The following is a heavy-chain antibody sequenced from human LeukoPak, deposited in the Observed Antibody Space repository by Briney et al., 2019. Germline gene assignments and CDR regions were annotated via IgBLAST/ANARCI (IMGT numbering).Heavy chain of an antibody. Sequence: PGGSLRLSCTASGFTFGDYAMSRFRQAPGKGREWVGFIRSKAYGGTTEYAASVKGRFTISRDDSKSIAYLQMNSLKTEDTAVYYCTRDWYYYDSLDIWGQGTMVTVSS. J-gene: IGHJ3*02. V-gene: IGHV3-49*03. CDR1: GFTFGDYA. D-gene: IGHD3-22*01. CDR3: TRDWYYYDSLDI. CDR2: IRSKAYGGTT.